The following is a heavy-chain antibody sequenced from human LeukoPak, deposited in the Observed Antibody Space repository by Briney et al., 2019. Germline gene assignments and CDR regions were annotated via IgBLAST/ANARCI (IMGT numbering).Heavy chain of an antibody. V-gene: IGHV5-10-1*01. Sequence: GESLKISCKGSGYSFTSYWISWVRQMPGKGLEWMGRIDPSDSYTNCSPSFQGHVTISADKSISTAYLQWSSLKASDTAMYYCARHVDSGWYGSEGGSDYWGQGTLVTVSS. J-gene: IGHJ4*02. D-gene: IGHD6-19*01. CDR3: ARHVDSGWYGSEGGSDY. CDR1: GYSFTSYW. CDR2: IDPSDSYT.